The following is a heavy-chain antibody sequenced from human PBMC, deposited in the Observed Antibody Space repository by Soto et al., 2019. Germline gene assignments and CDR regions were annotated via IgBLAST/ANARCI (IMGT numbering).Heavy chain of an antibody. CDR2: INPNSGNI. Sequence: GASVKVSCKASGNTFTSYDINWVRQATGHGLEWMGWINPNSGNIGYAQKFQGRVTMTRDTVRRTAYMEVSRLRSDDTAVYYCARGRASGSYYLLDYWGQGTLVTVSS. J-gene: IGHJ4*02. CDR3: ARGRASGSYYLLDY. CDR1: GNTFTSYD. V-gene: IGHV1-8*01. D-gene: IGHD3-10*01.